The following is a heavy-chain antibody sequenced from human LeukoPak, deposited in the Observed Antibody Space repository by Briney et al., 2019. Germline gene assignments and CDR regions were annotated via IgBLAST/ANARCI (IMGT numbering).Heavy chain of an antibody. Sequence: GGSLRLSCAASGFTFSSYWMSWVRQAPGKGLEWVANIKQDGSEKYYVGSVKGRFTISRDNAKNSLYLQMNSLRAEDTAVYYCASSTYYYDSSGYYYNYWGQGTLVTVSS. CDR3: ASSTYYYDSSGYYYNY. D-gene: IGHD3-22*01. CDR2: IKQDGSEK. J-gene: IGHJ4*02. V-gene: IGHV3-7*01. CDR1: GFTFSSYW.